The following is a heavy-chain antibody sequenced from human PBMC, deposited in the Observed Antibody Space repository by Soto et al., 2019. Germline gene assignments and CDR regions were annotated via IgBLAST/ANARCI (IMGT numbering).Heavy chain of an antibody. D-gene: IGHD3-10*01. V-gene: IGHV3-23*01. Sequence: EVQLLESGGGLVQPGGSLRLSCAASGFTFSSYAMSWVRQAPGKGLEWVSAISGSGGSTYYADSVKGRFTISRDNSKNKLYLRMNRLGAEETGVYYWAKGEYGSGTKAFDYWGQGTLVTVSS. CDR3: AKGEYGSGTKAFDY. CDR1: GFTFSSYA. CDR2: ISGSGGST. J-gene: IGHJ4*02.